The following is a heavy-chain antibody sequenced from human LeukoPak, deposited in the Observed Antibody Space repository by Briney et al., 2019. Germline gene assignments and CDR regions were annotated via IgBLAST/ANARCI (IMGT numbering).Heavy chain of an antibody. CDR3: ARRVVAAALDAFDI. CDR2: IFHSGST. Sequence: PSETLSLTCAVSGGSISSYNWWSWVRQPPGKGLEWIGEIFHSGSTNYNPSLNSRVTISVDKSKNQFSLKLSSVTAADTAVYYCARRVVAAALDAFDIWGQGTMVTVS. V-gene: IGHV4-4*02. D-gene: IGHD2-15*01. CDR1: GGSISSYNW. J-gene: IGHJ3*02.